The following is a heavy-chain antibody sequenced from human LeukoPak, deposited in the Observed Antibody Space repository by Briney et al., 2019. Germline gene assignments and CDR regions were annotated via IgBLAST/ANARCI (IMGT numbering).Heavy chain of an antibody. V-gene: IGHV3-23*01. CDR2: ISGSGGST. CDR1: GFTFSSYA. D-gene: IGHD6-6*01. J-gene: IGHJ4*02. Sequence: GGSLRLSCAASGFTFSSYAMSWVRQAPGKGLEWVSAISGSGGSTYYADSVKGRFTISRDNSKNTLYLQMNSLRAEDTAVYYCATRREYSSSRGYWGQGTLVTGSS. CDR3: ATRREYSSSRGY.